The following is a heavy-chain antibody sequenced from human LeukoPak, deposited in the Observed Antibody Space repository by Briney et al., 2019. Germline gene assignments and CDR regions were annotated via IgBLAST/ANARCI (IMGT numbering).Heavy chain of an antibody. CDR2: TYYRSKWYN. CDR3: ARGSIAAAGTYTFDY. V-gene: IGHV6-1*01. J-gene: IGHJ4*02. D-gene: IGHD6-13*01. CDR1: GDSVSINSAA. Sequence: SQTLSLTCAISGDSVSINSAAWNWIRQSPSRGLEWLGRTYYRSKWYNDYAVSVKSRITINPDTPKNQFSLQLNSVTPEDTAVYYCARGSIAAAGTYTFDYWGQGTLVTVSS.